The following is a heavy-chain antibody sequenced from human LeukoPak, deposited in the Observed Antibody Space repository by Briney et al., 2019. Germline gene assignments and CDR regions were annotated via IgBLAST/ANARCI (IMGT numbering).Heavy chain of an antibody. V-gene: IGHV4-59*12. CDR2: IYYSGST. Sequence: SETLSLTCTVSGGSISSYYWSWIRQPPGKGLEWIGYIYYSGSTNYNPSLKSRVTMSVDTSKNQFSLKLSSVTAADTAVYYCARVRCSGGSCCFDYWGQGTLVTVSS. D-gene: IGHD2-15*01. J-gene: IGHJ4*02. CDR1: GGSISSYY. CDR3: ARVRCSGGSCCFDY.